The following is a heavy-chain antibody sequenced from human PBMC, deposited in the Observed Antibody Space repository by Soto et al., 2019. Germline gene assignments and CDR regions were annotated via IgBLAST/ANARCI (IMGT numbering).Heavy chain of an antibody. Sequence: QVQLVQSGAEVKKPGASVKVSCKASGYTFTSYAMHWVRQAPGQRLEWMGWINAGNGNTKYSQKFQGSVTITRETSASTAYMELSSLRSEDTAVYYCARDPYDSSGYLGWNFDLWGRGTLVTVSS. V-gene: IGHV1-3*01. CDR1: GYTFTSYA. D-gene: IGHD3-22*01. CDR3: ARDPYDSSGYLGWNFDL. CDR2: INAGNGNT. J-gene: IGHJ2*01.